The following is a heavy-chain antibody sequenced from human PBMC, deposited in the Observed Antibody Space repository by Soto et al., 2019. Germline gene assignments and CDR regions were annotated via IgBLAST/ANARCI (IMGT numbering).Heavy chain of an antibody. CDR3: AREVHSSREAAAALDF. J-gene: IGHJ4*02. D-gene: IGHD6-13*01. Sequence: SVKVSCKASRCTVSNCDIHGIRGVRQAARQGLEWVGNIIPYLGATKDAQDVRGRLTISDDRSTGTEYMELTSLTFDDTAVYYCAREVHSSREAAAALDFWGQGTLVTVSS. V-gene: IGHV1-69*04. CDR2: IIPYLGAT. CDR1: RCTVSNCD.